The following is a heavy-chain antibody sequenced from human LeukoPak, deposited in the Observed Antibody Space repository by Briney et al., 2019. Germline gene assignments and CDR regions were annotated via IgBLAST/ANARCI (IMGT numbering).Heavy chain of an antibody. CDR2: ISGYNGNT. J-gene: IGHJ4*02. D-gene: IGHD5-12*01. Sequence: ASVKVSCKASGYTFNRYGITWVRQAPGQGLEWMGWISGYNGNTNYAQKLQGRVTMTTDTSTSTAYMGLRSLRSDDTAMYYCARDYGYGVTVMISDDYWGQGTLATVSS. CDR3: ARDYGYGVTVMISDDY. V-gene: IGHV1-18*01. CDR1: GYTFNRYG.